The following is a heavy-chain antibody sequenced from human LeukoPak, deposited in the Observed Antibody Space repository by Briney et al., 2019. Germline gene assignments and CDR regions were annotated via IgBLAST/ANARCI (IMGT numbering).Heavy chain of an antibody. CDR1: GFTFSSYG. CDR2: ISYDGSNK. V-gene: IGHV3-30*18. Sequence: SGGSLRLSCAASGFTFSSYGMHWVRQAPGKGLEWVAVISYDGSNKYYADSVKGRFIISRDNSKNTLYLQMNSLRAEDTAVYYCAKDWYSFTVVTPFSHWGQGTLVTVSS. CDR3: AKDWYSFTVVTPFSH. J-gene: IGHJ4*02. D-gene: IGHD4-23*01.